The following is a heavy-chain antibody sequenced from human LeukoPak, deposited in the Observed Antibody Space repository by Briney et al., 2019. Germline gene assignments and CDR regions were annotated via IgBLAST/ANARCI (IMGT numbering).Heavy chain of an antibody. V-gene: IGHV3-23*01. Sequence: GGSLRLSCAASGFTFSSYAMSWVRQAPGKGLEWVSSVSGGGGSTDYADSVKGRFTISRDNSKNTLYLQMDSLSAEDTAVYYCAKDRGGATDPFDYWGQGTLVTVSS. CDR1: GFTFSSYA. CDR2: VSGGGGST. J-gene: IGHJ4*02. D-gene: IGHD1-26*01. CDR3: AKDRGGATDPFDY.